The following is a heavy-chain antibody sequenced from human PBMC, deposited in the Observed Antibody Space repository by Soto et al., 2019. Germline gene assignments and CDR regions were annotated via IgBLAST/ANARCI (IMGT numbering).Heavy chain of an antibody. CDR3: AGDLAPYCRVVSGSQLAY. D-gene: IGHD2-15*01. V-gene: IGHV1-69*01. CDR1: GGTFSSYA. Sequence: QVQLVQSGAEVKKPGSSVKVSCKASGGTFSSYAISWVRQAPGQGLEWMGGIIPIFGTANYAQKFQGRVTITADEPTSTAYMERSSLRSEDTAVYYWAGDLAPYCRVVSGSQLAYGAQGTLVTVSS. J-gene: IGHJ4*02. CDR2: IIPIFGTA.